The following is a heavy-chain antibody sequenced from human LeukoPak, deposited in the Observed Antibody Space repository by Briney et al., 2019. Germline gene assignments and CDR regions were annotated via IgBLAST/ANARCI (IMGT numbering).Heavy chain of an antibody. D-gene: IGHD5-12*01. Sequence: SETLSLTCAVYGGSFSGYYWSWIRQPPGKGLEWIGEINHSGSTNYNPSLKSRVTISVDTSKNQLSLKLSSVTAADAAVYYCASSRGIVALDYWGQGTLVTVSS. V-gene: IGHV4-34*01. CDR2: INHSGST. CDR1: GGSFSGYY. J-gene: IGHJ4*02. CDR3: ASSRGIVALDY.